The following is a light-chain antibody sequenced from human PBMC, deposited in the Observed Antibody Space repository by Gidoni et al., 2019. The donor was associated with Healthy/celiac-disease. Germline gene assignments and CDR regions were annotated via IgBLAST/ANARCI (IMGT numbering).Light chain of an antibody. V-gene: IGKV1-33*01. Sequence: DIQMTRSPSSLSASVGDRVTITCQAVKDISNYLNWDQQKPGKAPKLLIYDASNLETGVPSRFSGSGSGTDFTFTISSLQPEDIATYYCQQYDNLPLTFGGGTKVEIK. CDR2: DAS. CDR1: KDISNY. CDR3: QQYDNLPLT. J-gene: IGKJ4*01.